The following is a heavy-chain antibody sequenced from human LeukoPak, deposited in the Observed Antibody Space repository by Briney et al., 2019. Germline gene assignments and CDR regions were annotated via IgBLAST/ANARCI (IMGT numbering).Heavy chain of an antibody. CDR2: IHYSGSA. CDR3: ARDVGFGRSHWFDP. Sequence: SETLSLTCTVSGGPIRTYQWSWIRQPPGKGLEWIGNIHYSGSANYNPSLKSRVIISVDTSKNQFSLKLSSVTAADTAVYYCARDVGFGRSHWFDPWGQGTLVTVSS. CDR1: GGPIRTYQ. D-gene: IGHD3-10*01. J-gene: IGHJ5*02. V-gene: IGHV4-59*01.